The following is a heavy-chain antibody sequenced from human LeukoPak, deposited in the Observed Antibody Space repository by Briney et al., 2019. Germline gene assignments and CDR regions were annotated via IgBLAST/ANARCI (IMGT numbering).Heavy chain of an antibody. D-gene: IGHD3-22*01. CDR1: GFTFISNG. CDR2: ISYDGSNK. J-gene: IGHJ4*02. CDR3: AKDLLDPYYYDSSGSPRDDY. V-gene: IGHV3-30*18. Sequence: PGVSLRLSCAASGFTFISNGMHWVRQAPGKGLEWAAVISYDGSNKYYADSEKGRFTISRYNFKNKLYLKMNSLRAKDTAVYYCAKDLLDPYYYDSSGSPRDDYWGQGTLVTVSS.